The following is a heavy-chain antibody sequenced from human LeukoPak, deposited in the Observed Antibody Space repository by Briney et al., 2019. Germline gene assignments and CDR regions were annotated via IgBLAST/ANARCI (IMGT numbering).Heavy chain of an antibody. J-gene: IGHJ4*02. V-gene: IGHV3-30*18. CDR2: ISYDGSNK. CDR3: AKEGSSSAYYFDY. D-gene: IGHD6-6*01. CDR1: GFTFSSYG. Sequence: GGSLRLSCAASGFTFSSYGMHWVRQAPGKGLEWVAVISYDGSNKYYADSVKGRFTISRDNSKNTLYLQVNSLRAEDTAVYYCAKEGSSSAYYFDYWGQGTLVTVSS.